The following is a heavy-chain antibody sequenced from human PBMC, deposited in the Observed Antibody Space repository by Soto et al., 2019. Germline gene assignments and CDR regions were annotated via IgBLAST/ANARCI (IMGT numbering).Heavy chain of an antibody. CDR1: GDSISSSNSH. CDR3: VRYDRINMKPYSPEGFHI. Sequence: SETLSLTCTVSGDSISSSNSHWGWTRQPPGKGLEYIGSVYYGGAIFYSGNIYYNPSLKRRVTISVDTSKNQFSLRLSSVPPADTGVYYCVRYDRINMKPYSPEGFHIWGQGTMVTVSS. J-gene: IGHJ3*02. V-gene: IGHV4-39*01. CDR2: VYYGGAIFYSGNI. D-gene: IGHD3-3*02.